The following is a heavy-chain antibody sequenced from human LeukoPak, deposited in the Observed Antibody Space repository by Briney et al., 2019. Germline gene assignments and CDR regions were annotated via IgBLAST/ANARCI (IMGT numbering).Heavy chain of an antibody. CDR2: IYPGDSDT. V-gene: IGHV5-51*01. J-gene: IGHJ3*02. Sequence: GESLKISCKGSGYSFTSYLIGWVRQMPGKGLEWMGIIYPGDSDTRYSPSFQGQVTISADKTISTAYLQWSSLKASDTAMYYCARHRWELDVVTPHDAFDIWGQGTMVTVSS. CDR3: ARHRWELDVVTPHDAFDI. CDR1: GYSFTSYL. D-gene: IGHD1-26*01.